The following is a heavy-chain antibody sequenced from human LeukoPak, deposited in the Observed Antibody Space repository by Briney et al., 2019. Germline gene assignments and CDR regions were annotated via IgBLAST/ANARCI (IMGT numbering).Heavy chain of an antibody. CDR1: GHTFTGYY. V-gene: IGHV1-2*02. Sequence: ASVKVSCKASGHTFTGYYMHWVRQAPGQGLEWMGWINPNSGGTNYAQKFQGRVTMTRDTSISTAYMELSRLRSDDTAVYYCARGVRVVPAAITDYWGQGTLVTVSS. CDR2: INPNSGGT. CDR3: ARGVRVVPAAITDY. J-gene: IGHJ4*02. D-gene: IGHD2-2*02.